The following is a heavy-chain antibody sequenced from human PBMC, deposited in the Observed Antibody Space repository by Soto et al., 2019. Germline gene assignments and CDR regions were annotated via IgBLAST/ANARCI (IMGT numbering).Heavy chain of an antibody. D-gene: IGHD7-27*01. CDR3: AGSRTGALDY. J-gene: IGHJ4*02. CDR1: GFTFIGHY. CDR2: INPNSGGGT. V-gene: IGHV1-2*02. Sequence: QVQLVQSGAEVKKPGASVKLSCQASGFTFIGHYIHWVRQAPGQGLEWVGWINPNSGGGTVYAQKFQGRVTMTADTSTSLGSMDLTSLREDDTAVYYCAGSRTGALDYWGPGALVTVSS.